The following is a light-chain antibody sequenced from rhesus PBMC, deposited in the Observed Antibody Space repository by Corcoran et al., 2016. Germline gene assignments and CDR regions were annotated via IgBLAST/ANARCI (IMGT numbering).Light chain of an antibody. CDR2: YAN. CDR3: QRDSSTPWT. Sequence: DIQMSQSPSSLSASVGDRVTITCRASQGISSYLYWYQQKPGKAPKLLIYYANSLASGVPSMFSGSGTGTDYTLAISSLQPEDFATYSCQRDSSTPWTIGQGTKVEIK. V-gene: IGKV1-32*03. CDR1: QGISSY. J-gene: IGKJ1*01.